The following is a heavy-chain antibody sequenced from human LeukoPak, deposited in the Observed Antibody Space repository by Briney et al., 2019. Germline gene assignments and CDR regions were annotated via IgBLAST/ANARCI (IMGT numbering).Heavy chain of an antibody. CDR3: ARVDDGSGSYYIDY. CDR1: GGSISSGGYS. J-gene: IGHJ4*02. Sequence: SETLSLTCAVSGGSISSGGYSWSWIRQPPGKGLEWIGYIYYSGSTYYNPSLKSRVTISVDTSKNQFSLKLSSVTAADTAVYYCARVDDGSGSYYIDYWGQGTPVTVSS. CDR2: IYYSGST. V-gene: IGHV4-30-4*07. D-gene: IGHD3-10*01.